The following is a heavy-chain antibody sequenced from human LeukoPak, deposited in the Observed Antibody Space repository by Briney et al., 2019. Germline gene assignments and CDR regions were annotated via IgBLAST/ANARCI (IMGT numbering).Heavy chain of an antibody. CDR1: GFSFSAYG. J-gene: IGHJ4*02. CDR3: AKNSDNGVTGYPSD. CDR2: ISYDGSNK. V-gene: IGHV3-30*18. Sequence: GGSLRLSCAASGFSFSAYGMHWVRQAPDTGLESVAVISYDGSNKNYADSVKGRFTISRDTSKNTLYLQMNSLRAEDTAVYYCAKNSDNGVTGYPSDWGKGTLVSVSS. D-gene: IGHD3-9*01.